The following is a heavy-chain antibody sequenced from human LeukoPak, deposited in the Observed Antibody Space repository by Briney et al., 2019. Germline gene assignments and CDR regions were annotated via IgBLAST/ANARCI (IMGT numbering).Heavy chain of an antibody. CDR1: GFIFSTYA. CDR2: VRNTGTGT. J-gene: IGHJ3*01. CDR3: EGKDSTDTFVT. D-gene: IGHD2-21*01. V-gene: IGHV3-23*05. Sequence: GGSLRLSCAASGFIFSTYAMSWVRQARGKELAWISIVRNTGTGTYYSYSGKGRFTISRDTSKNTLYLQMNSLRPDDTAEYFCEGKDSTDTFVTWGQGTMVTVSS.